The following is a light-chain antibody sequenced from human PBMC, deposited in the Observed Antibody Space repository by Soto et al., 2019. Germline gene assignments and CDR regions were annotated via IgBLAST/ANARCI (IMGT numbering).Light chain of an antibody. V-gene: IGKV1-5*01. CDR1: QSLNGR. Sequence: DLQMTQSPSTLSSSIGDRVTITCRASQSLNGRLAWYQQRPGHAPNLLIYDVSTLETGVPSRFSGTGSETEFTLTISGLQPDDFATYYCQQYYYYSTFGPGTKVDIK. CDR3: QQYYYYST. J-gene: IGKJ1*01. CDR2: DVS.